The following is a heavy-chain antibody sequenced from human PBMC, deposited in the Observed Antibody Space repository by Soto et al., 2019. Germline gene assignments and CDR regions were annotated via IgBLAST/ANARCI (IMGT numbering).Heavy chain of an antibody. CDR1: GFTFSNAW. CDR2: IKSKTDGGTT. V-gene: IGHV3-15*01. D-gene: IGHD3-3*01. J-gene: IGHJ6*02. CDR3: TTGPLRFLEWLFIGMDV. Sequence: SGGSLRLSCAASGFTFSNAWMSWVRQAPGKGLEWVGRIKSKTDGGTTDYAAPVKGRFTISRDDSKNTLYLQMNSLKTEDTAVYYCTTGPLRFLEWLFIGMDVWGQGTTVTVSS.